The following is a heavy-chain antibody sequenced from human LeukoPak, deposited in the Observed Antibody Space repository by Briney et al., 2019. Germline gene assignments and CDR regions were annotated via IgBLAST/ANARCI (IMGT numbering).Heavy chain of an antibody. CDR1: GGTFSSYA. CDR2: IIPIFGTA. CDR3: ARETYSGSYSLDY. Sequence: RASVKVSCKASGGTFSSYAISWVRQAPGQGLEWMGGIIPIFGTANYAQKFQGRVTITADESTSTAYMDLSSLRSEDTAVYYCARETYSGSYSLDYWGQGTLVTVSS. J-gene: IGHJ4*02. D-gene: IGHD1-26*01. V-gene: IGHV1-69*13.